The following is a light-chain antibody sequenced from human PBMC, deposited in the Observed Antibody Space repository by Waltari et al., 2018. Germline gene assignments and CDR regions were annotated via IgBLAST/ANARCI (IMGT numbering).Light chain of an antibody. V-gene: IGLV2-14*01. CDR1: SSDVGGYNY. J-gene: IGLJ2*01. CDR3: SSYTSSSPVV. Sequence: QSALTQPASMSGSPGQSITISCTGTSSDVGGYNYVSWYQQHPGKAPKLMIYDVSKRPSGVSNRFSGSKSGNTASLTISGLQAEDEADYYCSSYTSSSPVVFGGGTKLTVL. CDR2: DVS.